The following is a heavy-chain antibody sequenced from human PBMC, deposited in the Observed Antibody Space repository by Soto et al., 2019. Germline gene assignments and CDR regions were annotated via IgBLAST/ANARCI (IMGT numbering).Heavy chain of an antibody. CDR1: GFTFSRFW. CDR3: SGGTYT. V-gene: IGHV3-7*04. Sequence: EAQLVESGGDLVQPGGSLRLSCAASGFTFSRFWMSWVRQAPGKGLGWVANIKEDGSEKYYVDSVEGRFTISRDNAKNSLYLQMNSLRAEDTALYYCSGGTYTWGQGTLVTVSS. D-gene: IGHD2-2*02. CDR2: IKEDGSEK. J-gene: IGHJ4*02.